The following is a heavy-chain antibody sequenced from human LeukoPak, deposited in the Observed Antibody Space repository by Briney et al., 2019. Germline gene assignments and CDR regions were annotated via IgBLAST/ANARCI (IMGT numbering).Heavy chain of an antibody. Sequence: GGSLRLSCAASGFTFSSYGMHWVRQAPGKGLEWVAVIWYDGSNKYYADSVKGRFTISRDNAKNSLYLQMNSLRAEDTAVYYCAREDLDYGDPVDWGQGTLVTVSS. CDR3: AREDLDYGDPVD. CDR1: GFTFSSYG. D-gene: IGHD4-17*01. J-gene: IGHJ4*02. V-gene: IGHV3-33*01. CDR2: IWYDGSNK.